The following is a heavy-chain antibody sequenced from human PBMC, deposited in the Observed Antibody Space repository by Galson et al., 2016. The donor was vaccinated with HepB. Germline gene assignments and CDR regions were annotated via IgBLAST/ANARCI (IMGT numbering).Heavy chain of an antibody. CDR2: ITWDGVKT. V-gene: IGHV3-43*01. J-gene: IGHJ4*02. CDR3: AKDVAGYYDDRIYSGGYLDS. CDR1: GFTFDDYS. Sequence: SLRLSCAASGFTFDDYSMHWVRQAPGGSLEWISLITWDGVKTSYSDSVKGRFTISRDNSKNSLYLQMSSLRTDDTALYYCAKDVAGYYDDRIYSGGYLDSWGQGTLVTVSS. D-gene: IGHD3-16*01.